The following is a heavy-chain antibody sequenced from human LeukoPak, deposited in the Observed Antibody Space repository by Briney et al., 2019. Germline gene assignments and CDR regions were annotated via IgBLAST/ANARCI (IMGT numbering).Heavy chain of an antibody. CDR3: ARFVLIAAAGDLALDV. D-gene: IGHD6-13*01. V-gene: IGHV4-34*01. CDR1: VGSFIGYY. Sequence: SEALSLTCAVYVGSFIGYYWSWIRQPPGRGLEWIGEINHSGSTNYNPSLKSRVTISVDTSKNQFSLKLSSVTAADTAVYYCARFVLIAAAGDLALDVWGKGTTVTVSS. CDR2: INHSGST. J-gene: IGHJ6*04.